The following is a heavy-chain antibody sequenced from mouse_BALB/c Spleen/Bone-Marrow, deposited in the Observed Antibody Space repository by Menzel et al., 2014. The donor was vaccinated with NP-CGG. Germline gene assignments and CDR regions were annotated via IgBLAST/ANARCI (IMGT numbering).Heavy chain of an antibody. CDR1: GFDFSRYW. D-gene: IGHD2-1*01. V-gene: IGHV4-1*02. CDR3: ARQGYYGKGDY. J-gene: IGHJ2*01. Sequence: EVKLQESGGGLVQPGGSLELSCAASGFDFSRYWMSWVRQAPGKGLEWIGETNPDSSTINYTPSLKDKFIISRDNAKNTLYLHMSKVRSEDTALYYCARQGYYGKGDYWGQGTTLTVSS. CDR2: TNPDSSTI.